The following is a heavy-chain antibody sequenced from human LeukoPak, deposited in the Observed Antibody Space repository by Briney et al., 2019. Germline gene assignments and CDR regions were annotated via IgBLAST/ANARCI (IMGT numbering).Heavy chain of an antibody. D-gene: IGHD3-22*01. CDR1: GFTFSSYA. Sequence: GGSLRLSCAASGFTFSSYAMHWVRQAPGKGLEWVAVIWYDGSNKYYADSVKGRFTISRDNSKNTLYLQMNSLRAEDTAVYYCARAGYYDSSGYILPQAWGQGTLVTVSS. J-gene: IGHJ5*02. CDR3: ARAGYYDSSGYILPQA. V-gene: IGHV3-33*08. CDR2: IWYDGSNK.